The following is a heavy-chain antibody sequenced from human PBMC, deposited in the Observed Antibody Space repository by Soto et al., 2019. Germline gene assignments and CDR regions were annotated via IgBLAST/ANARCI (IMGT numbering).Heavy chain of an antibody. CDR1: GFTFRTYT. J-gene: IGHJ6*02. Sequence: VGSLRLSCISSGFTFRTYTMNWVRQAPGKGLEWVSGIRGFSPYTFYAESVKGRFTISRDNAKNSLFLQMNSLRAEDTAVYHCARDRGYDAHDFYYNAMDVWGQGTTVTVSS. CDR3: ARDRGYDAHDFYYNAMDV. D-gene: IGHD2-15*01. CDR2: IRGFSPYT. V-gene: IGHV3-21*01.